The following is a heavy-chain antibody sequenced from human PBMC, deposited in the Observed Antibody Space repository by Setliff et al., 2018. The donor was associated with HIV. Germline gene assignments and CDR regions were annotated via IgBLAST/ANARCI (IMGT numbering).Heavy chain of an antibody. D-gene: IGHD3-10*01. Sequence: ASVKVSCKASGGTFSSYAISWVQQAPGKGLEWMGRVDPKNGKTLYAENLRGRITITADTSTDTAYMELNSLRSEDTAMYYCATLDYYGSQTYNLALHYWGQGTLVTVSS. CDR2: VDPKNGKT. J-gene: IGHJ4*02. CDR1: GGTFSSYA. V-gene: IGHV1-69-2*01. CDR3: ATLDYYGSQTYNLALHY.